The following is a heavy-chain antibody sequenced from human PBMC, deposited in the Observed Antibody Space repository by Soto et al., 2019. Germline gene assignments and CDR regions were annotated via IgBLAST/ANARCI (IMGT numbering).Heavy chain of an antibody. CDR2: IFYSGSS. CDR1: GGSVSSGGYH. D-gene: IGHD1-20*01. Sequence: QVQLQESGPGLVKPSQTLSLTCTVSGGSVSSGGYHWSWIRQFPGKGLEWIGSIFYSGSSYYNPSLKSRVTISVDTSKNQFSLKLSFVTAADTAMYYCARDLGNWNAFEYWGQGALVTVSS. V-gene: IGHV4-31*03. CDR3: ARDLGNWNAFEY. J-gene: IGHJ4*02.